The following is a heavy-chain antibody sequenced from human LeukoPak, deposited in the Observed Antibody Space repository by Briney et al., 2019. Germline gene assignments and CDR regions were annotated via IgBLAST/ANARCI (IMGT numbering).Heavy chain of an antibody. Sequence: SGGSLRLSCAAPGITLSNYGMSWVRQAPGKGLEWVAGISGSGGSTYYADSVKGRFTISRDNPKNTLYLQMNSLRAEDTAVYFCAKRGVVIRVILVGFHKEAYYFDSWGQGALVTVSS. CDR3: AKRGVVIRVILVGFHKEAYYFDS. J-gene: IGHJ4*02. CDR1: GITLSNYG. D-gene: IGHD3-10*01. CDR2: ISGSGGST. V-gene: IGHV3-23*01.